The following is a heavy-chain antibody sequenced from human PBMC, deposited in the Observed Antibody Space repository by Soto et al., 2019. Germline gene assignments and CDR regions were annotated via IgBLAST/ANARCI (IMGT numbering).Heavy chain of an antibody. J-gene: IGHJ5*02. CDR1: RSTLSNCG. CDR2: ISHDGNEK. Sequence: QVQLVESGGGVVQPGGSLILSCAASRSTLSNCGMHWVRQAPGRGLEWVAMISHDGNEKHYIDSVKGRFTISRDDSKNTLYLQMNSLRPEDTAVYYCAKDLYTSGWYNYFDPWGQGTLVTVSS. V-gene: IGHV3-30*18. D-gene: IGHD6-19*01. CDR3: AKDLYTSGWYNYFDP.